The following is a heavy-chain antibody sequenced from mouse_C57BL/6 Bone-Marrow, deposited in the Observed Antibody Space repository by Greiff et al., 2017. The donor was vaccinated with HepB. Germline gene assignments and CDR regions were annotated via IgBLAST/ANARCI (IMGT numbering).Heavy chain of an antibody. CDR1: GYTFTSYW. D-gene: IGHD1-1*01. V-gene: IGHV1-55*01. Sequence: QVQLQQPGAELVKPGASVKMSCKASGYTFTSYWITWVKQRPGQGLEWIGDIYPGSGSTNYNEKFKSKATLTVDTSSRTAYMQLSSLTSEDSAVYYCARGGFITTVVAEPYFDYWGQGTTLTVSS. CDR2: IYPGSGST. J-gene: IGHJ2*01. CDR3: ARGGFITTVVAEPYFDY.